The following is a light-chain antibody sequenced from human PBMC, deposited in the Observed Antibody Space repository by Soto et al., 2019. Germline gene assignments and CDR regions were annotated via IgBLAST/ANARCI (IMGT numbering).Light chain of an antibody. CDR2: AVS. CDR3: QQSHF. J-gene: IGKJ3*01. CDR1: QIIGAY. V-gene: IGKV1-39*01. Sequence: DIQMTQSPSSLSAFVGDRVTITCRASQIIGAYLNWYQQKLGKAPKLLIYAVSTLQSWVPSRFSGSGSETDFTLTISSLQPEDSATYYCQQSHFFGPGTKVDIK.